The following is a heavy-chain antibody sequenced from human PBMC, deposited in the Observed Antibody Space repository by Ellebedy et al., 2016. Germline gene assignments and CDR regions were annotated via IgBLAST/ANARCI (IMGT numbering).Heavy chain of an antibody. J-gene: IGHJ4*02. CDR3: ARHGRDDFWSGYSSFDY. V-gene: IGHV4-59*08. CDR2: IFYSGST. CDR1: GGSISNYY. Sequence: SETLSLTCDVSGGSISNYYWSWIRQPPGKGLEWIGYIFYSGSTNYNPSLNSRVTISVDTSKNQFSLKLTSVSAADTAVYYCARHGRDDFWSGYSSFDYWGQGTLVTVSS. D-gene: IGHD3-3*01.